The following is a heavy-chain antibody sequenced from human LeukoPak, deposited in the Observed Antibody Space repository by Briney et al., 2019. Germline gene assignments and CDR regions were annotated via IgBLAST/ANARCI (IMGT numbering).Heavy chain of an antibody. CDR3: ARRSDDYDSSAYYH. CDR1: GYIFTSYD. J-gene: IGHJ4*02. Sequence: ASVKVSCKTSGYIFTSYDLSWVRQATGQGLEWMGWVNPNSGNTGYAQKFQGRVTMTMDPSISTAYMELSSLRSEDTAVYYCARRSDDYDSSAYYHWGQGTLVTVSS. CDR2: VNPNSGNT. V-gene: IGHV1-8*01. D-gene: IGHD3-22*01.